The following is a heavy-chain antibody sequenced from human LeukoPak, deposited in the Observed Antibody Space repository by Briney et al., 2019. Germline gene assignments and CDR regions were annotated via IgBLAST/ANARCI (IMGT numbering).Heavy chain of an antibody. CDR1: GFTFSSYG. CDR2: IWYDGSNK. Sequence: GGSLRLSCAASGFTFSSYGMHWVRQAPGKGLEWVAVIWYDGSNKYYADSMKGRFTISRDNSKNTLYLQMNSLRAEDTAVYYCARDPSRPYSSSWLDYWGQGTLVTVSS. V-gene: IGHV3-33*01. CDR3: ARDPSRPYSSSWLDY. J-gene: IGHJ4*02. D-gene: IGHD6-13*01.